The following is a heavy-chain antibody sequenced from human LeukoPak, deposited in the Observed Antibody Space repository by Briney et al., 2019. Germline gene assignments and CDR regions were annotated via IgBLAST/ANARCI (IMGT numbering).Heavy chain of an antibody. D-gene: IGHD2-15*01. J-gene: IGHJ4*02. CDR2: IKRDGSEK. CDR3: ARDELSYCSGGSCYRGPVGY. Sequence: PGGSLRLSCAASGFTFSNYWMSWVRQAPGKGLEWVADIKRDGSEKHYVDSVKGRFTISRDDAKNSLYLQMNSLRAEDTAVYYCARDELSYCSGGSCYRGPVGYWGQGTLVTVSS. CDR1: GFTFSNYW. V-gene: IGHV3-7*01.